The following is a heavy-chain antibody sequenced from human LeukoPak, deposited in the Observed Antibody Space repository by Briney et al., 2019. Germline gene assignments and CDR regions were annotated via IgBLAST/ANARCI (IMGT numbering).Heavy chain of an antibody. CDR2: IYTSGST. Sequence: SETLSLTCTVSGGSISSYYWSWIRQPAGKGLEWIGRIYTSGSTNYNPSLKSRVTISVDTSKNQFSLKLSSVTAADTAVYYCARGVAMIANIGYNWFDPWGQGTLVTVSS. D-gene: IGHD3-22*01. V-gene: IGHV4-4*07. CDR1: GGSISSYY. J-gene: IGHJ5*02. CDR3: ARGVAMIANIGYNWFDP.